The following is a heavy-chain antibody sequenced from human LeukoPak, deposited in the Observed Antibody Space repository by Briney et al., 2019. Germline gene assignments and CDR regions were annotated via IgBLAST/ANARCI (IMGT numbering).Heavy chain of an antibody. J-gene: IGHJ4*02. V-gene: IGHV2-70*11. CDR1: GFSLSTIGLC. Sequence: SGPALVKPTQTLTLTCTFSGFSLSTIGLCVSWIRQPPGKAMEWLARIAWDDYKYYTTSLKTRLTISKDTTKNQVVLTMTNVDPVDTATYYCARMARSGSYDYWGQGTLVTVSS. CDR2: IAWDDYK. CDR3: ARMARSGSYDY. D-gene: IGHD1-26*01.